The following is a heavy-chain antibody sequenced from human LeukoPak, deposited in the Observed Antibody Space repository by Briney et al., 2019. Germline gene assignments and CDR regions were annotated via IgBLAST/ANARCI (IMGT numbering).Heavy chain of an antibody. D-gene: IGHD2-15*01. CDR2: FIPILGTA. Sequence: ASVKVSCKASGGTFSDYALNWVRQAPGQGLEWMGVFIPILGTANSTQKFQGRVTMIRDTSTSTVYMELSSLSSEDTAVYYCARALIVVVVAATPGPVYYFDYWGQGTLVTVSS. CDR3: ARALIVVVVAATPGPVYYFDY. V-gene: IGHV1-69*10. J-gene: IGHJ4*02. CDR1: GGTFSDYA.